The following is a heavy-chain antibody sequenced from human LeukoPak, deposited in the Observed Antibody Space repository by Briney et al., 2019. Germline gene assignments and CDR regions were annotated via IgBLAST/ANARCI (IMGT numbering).Heavy chain of an antibody. CDR1: GFTFSNYG. V-gene: IGHV3-23*01. CDR3: ASMDTTPLKYFDS. D-gene: IGHD5-24*01. Sequence: GGSLRLSCAASGFTFSNYGMSWVRQAPGKGLEWVSAISGSGGSTYYADSVKGRFTISRDNSKNTLYLQMNSLRAEDTAVYYCASMDTTPLKYFDSWGQGTLVTVSS. J-gene: IGHJ4*02. CDR2: ISGSGGST.